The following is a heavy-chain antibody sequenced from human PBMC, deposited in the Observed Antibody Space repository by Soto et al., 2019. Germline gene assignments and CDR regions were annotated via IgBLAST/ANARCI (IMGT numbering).Heavy chain of an antibody. J-gene: IGHJ4*02. Sequence: QVQLVQSGAEVKKPGSSVKVSCKASGGTFSPYTINWVRQAPGQGLEWMGRIIPFHGVTNYAQKFQARVTITADKSTSTAYMELSGHRFEDTAMYYCTRDWEITVSTWSFGGFWGRGTLVTVSS. V-gene: IGHV1-69*08. CDR2: IIPFHGVT. D-gene: IGHD3-10*01. CDR3: TRDWEITVSTWSFGGF. CDR1: GGTFSPYT.